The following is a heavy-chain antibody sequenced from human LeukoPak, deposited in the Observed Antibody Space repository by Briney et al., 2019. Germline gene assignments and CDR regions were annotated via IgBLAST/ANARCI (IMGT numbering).Heavy chain of an antibody. CDR3: ARDNNDSSGYYYPAYYYYMDV. CDR2: IYTSGST. Sequence: PSETLSLTCAVYGGSFSGYYWSWIRQPAGKGLEWIGRIYTSGSTNYNPSLKSRVTISVDTSKNQFSLKLSSVTAADTAVYYCARDNNDSSGYYYPAYYYYMDVWGKGTTVTISS. J-gene: IGHJ6*03. D-gene: IGHD3-22*01. CDR1: GGSFSGYY. V-gene: IGHV4-4*07.